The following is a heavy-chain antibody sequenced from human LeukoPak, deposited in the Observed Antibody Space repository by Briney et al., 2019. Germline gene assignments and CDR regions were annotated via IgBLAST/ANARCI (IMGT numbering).Heavy chain of an antibody. V-gene: IGHV4-59*02. D-gene: IGHD2-21*02. CDR3: ARGPPYIVVVTAIGFFDY. CDR1: GGSVNNYY. J-gene: IGHJ4*02. CDR2: IYYGGST. Sequence: SETLSLTCSVSGGSVNNYYWNWTRQPPGKGLDWIGYIYYGGSTNYNPSLKSRVTISVDTSKNQFSLKLTSVTAADTAVYYCARGPPYIVVVTAIGFFDYWGQGTLVTVSS.